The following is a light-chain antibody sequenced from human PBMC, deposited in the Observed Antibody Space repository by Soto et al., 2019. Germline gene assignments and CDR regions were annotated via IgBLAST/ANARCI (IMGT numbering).Light chain of an antibody. CDR1: QSISSH. CDR2: DAS. CDR3: QQRPNWPLT. J-gene: IGKJ4*01. Sequence: EIVLTQSPATLSLSPGEGATLSCRASQSISSHLAWYQQKPAQAPRLLMYDASKRATGIPARFSGSGSGTDFTLTISSLAPEDFAVYYCQQRPNWPLTFGGGTKVEIK. V-gene: IGKV3-11*01.